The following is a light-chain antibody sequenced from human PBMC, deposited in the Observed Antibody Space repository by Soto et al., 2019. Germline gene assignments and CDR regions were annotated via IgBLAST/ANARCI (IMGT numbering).Light chain of an antibody. V-gene: IGKV3-11*01. CDR1: QSVSSS. CDR3: QQRSNWPT. CDR2: DAS. Sequence: EIVLTQSPDTLSLSSGERATLSCRASQSVSSSLAWYQQKPGQAPRLLSYDASNRATGIPARFSGSGSGTDFTLTISSLEPEDFAVYYCQQRSNWPTFGQGTKLEIK. J-gene: IGKJ2*01.